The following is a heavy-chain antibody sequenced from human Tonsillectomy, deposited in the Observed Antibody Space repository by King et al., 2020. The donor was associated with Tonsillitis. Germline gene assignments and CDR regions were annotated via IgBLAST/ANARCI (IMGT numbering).Heavy chain of an antibody. CDR1: GYSISSGYY. CDR3: ARCPGVMVRGPSDY. CDR2: IYHSGST. J-gene: IGHJ4*02. Sequence: VQLQESGPGLVKPSETLSLTCAVSGYSISSGYYWGWLRQPPGKGLEWIGSIYHSGSTYYNPSLKSRVTISVDTSKNQFSLKLSSVTAAGTAVYYGARCPGVMVRGPSDYWGQGTLVTVSS. D-gene: IGHD3-10*01. V-gene: IGHV4-38-2*01.